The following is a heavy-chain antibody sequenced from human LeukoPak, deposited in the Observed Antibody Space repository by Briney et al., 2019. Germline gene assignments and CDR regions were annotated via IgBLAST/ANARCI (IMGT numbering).Heavy chain of an antibody. CDR1: GFTFSDYY. J-gene: IGHJ4*02. CDR2: IRYDGSNK. Sequence: GGSLRLSCAVSGFTFSDYYMSWVRQAPGKGLEWVAFIRYDGSNKYYADSVKGRFTISRDNSKDTLYLQMNSLRAEDTAVYYCAKVEYTTSWYGVGSLDYWGQGTLVTVSS. D-gene: IGHD6-13*01. V-gene: IGHV3-30*02. CDR3: AKVEYTTSWYGVGSLDY.